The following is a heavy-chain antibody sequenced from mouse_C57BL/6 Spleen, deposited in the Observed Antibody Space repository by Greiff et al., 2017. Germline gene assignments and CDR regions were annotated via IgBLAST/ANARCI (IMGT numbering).Heavy chain of an antibody. Sequence: VQLQQPGAELVKPGASVKLSCKASGYTFTSYWMHWVKQRPGQGLEWIGMIHPTSGSTNYNEKFKSKATLTVDKSSSTAYMQLSSLTSEDAAVYFCARWATTVNYCDYWGQGTTLTVFS. CDR2: IHPTSGST. D-gene: IGHD2-2*01. CDR3: ARWATTVNYCDY. V-gene: IGHV1-64*01. CDR1: GYTFTSYW. J-gene: IGHJ2*01.